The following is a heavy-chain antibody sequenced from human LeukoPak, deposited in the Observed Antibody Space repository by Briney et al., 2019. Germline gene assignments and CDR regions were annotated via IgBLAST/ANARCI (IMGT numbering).Heavy chain of an antibody. D-gene: IGHD3-22*01. CDR2: IKSKTAGGTT. CDR3: TTGASLIDYDSSGYSDY. J-gene: IGHJ4*02. Sequence: PGGSLRLSCAASGFTFSDVWMSWVRQAPGKGLEWVGRIKSKTAGGTTDYAAPVKGRFTISRDDSKNTLYLQMNSLKTEDTAVYYCTTGASLIDYDSSGYSDYWGQGTLVTVSS. V-gene: IGHV3-15*01. CDR1: GFTFSDVW.